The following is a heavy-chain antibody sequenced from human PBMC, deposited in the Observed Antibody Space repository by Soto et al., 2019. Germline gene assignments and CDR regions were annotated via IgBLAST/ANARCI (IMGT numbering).Heavy chain of an antibody. D-gene: IGHD2-21*02. CDR2: ISGGSPKE. V-gene: IGHV3-23*01. J-gene: IGHJ4*02. CDR1: GFPFDRCS. CDR3: AKDFSRVSFSQKPPCGGDCYNFDS. Sequence: PWVSLRLSCEASGFPFDRCSMSWVRQAPWKGLEWVSAISGGSPKEFYAESVKGRFTLSRDNSKNTLFLEMNSLRADDAALYYCAKDFSRVSFSQKPPCGGDCYNFDSWGQGTQVTVSS.